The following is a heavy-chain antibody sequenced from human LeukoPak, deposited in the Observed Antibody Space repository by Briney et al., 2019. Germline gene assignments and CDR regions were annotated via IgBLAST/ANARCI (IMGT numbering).Heavy chain of an antibody. V-gene: IGHV4-34*01. CDR3: AREYGSGSYYYNYYYGMDV. D-gene: IGHD3-10*01. CDR1: GGSFSGYY. Sequence: KPSETLSLTCAVYGGSFSGYYWGWIRQPPGKGLEWIGEINHSGSTNYNPSLKSRVTISVDTSKNQFSLKLSSVTAADTAVYYYAREYGSGSYYYNYYYGMDVWGQGTTVTVSS. J-gene: IGHJ6*02. CDR2: INHSGST.